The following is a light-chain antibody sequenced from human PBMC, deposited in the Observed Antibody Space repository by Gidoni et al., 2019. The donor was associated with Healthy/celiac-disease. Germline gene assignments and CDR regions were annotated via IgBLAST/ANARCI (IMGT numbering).Light chain of an antibody. CDR1: SGSIASNY. CDR3: QSYDSSNLHVV. J-gene: IGLJ2*01. V-gene: IGLV6-57*01. CDR2: EDN. Sequence: FMLTQPHSVSESPGKTVTISCTRSSGSIASNYVQWYQQRPGSSPTTVIYEDNQRPSGVPDRFSGSIGSSSNSASLTISGLKTEDEADYYCQSYDSSNLHVVFGGGTKLTVL.